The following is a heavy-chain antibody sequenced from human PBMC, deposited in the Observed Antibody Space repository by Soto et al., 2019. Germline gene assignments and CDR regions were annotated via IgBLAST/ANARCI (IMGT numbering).Heavy chain of an antibody. Sequence: SETLSLTCTVSGGSISSSSYYWGWIRQPPGKGLEWIGSIYYSGSTYYNPSLKSRVTISVDTSKNQFSLRLSSVTAADTAVYYCARQNLGYCISTSCQNWFDPWGQGTLVTVSS. CDR3: ARQNLGYCISTSCQNWFDP. V-gene: IGHV4-39*01. J-gene: IGHJ5*02. D-gene: IGHD2-2*01. CDR2: IYYSGST. CDR1: GGSISSSSYY.